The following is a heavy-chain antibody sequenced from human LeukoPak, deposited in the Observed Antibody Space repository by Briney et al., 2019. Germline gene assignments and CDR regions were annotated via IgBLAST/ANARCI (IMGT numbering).Heavy chain of an antibody. V-gene: IGHV3-53*01. Sequence: GGSLRLSCAASGFTVSSNYMSWVRQAPGKGLEWVSVIYSGGSTYYPDSVKGRFTISRDNSKNTLYLQMNSLRAEDTAVYYCARASWSGYYTGVYFDYWGQGTLVTVSS. D-gene: IGHD3-3*01. CDR3: ARASWSGYYTGVYFDY. CDR1: GFTVSSNY. J-gene: IGHJ4*02. CDR2: IYSGGST.